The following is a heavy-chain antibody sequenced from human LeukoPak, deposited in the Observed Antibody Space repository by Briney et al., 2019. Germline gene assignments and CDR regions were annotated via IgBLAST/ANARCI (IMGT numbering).Heavy chain of an antibody. Sequence: SETLSLTCAVSGYSISSGYYWGWIRQPPGKGLEWIGSIYHSGSTYYNPSLKSRVTISVDTSKNQFSLKLSSVTAADTAVYYCARARYSSRSFDYWGQGTLVTVSS. CDR1: GYSISSGYY. D-gene: IGHD6-13*01. V-gene: IGHV4-38-2*01. CDR2: IYHSGST. J-gene: IGHJ4*02. CDR3: ARARYSSRSFDY.